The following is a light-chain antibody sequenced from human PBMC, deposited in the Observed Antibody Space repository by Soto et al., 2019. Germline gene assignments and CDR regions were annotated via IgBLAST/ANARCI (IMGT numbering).Light chain of an antibody. CDR1: QSVGSS. CDR3: QQFNNWPWT. J-gene: IGKJ1*01. Sequence: EIVMTQSPATLSVSPGERVTLSCRASQSVGSSLAWYQQKPGQAPRLLIFRASTRAAGFPARCSGSGSGTQFTLTINGLQSEDFAVYHWQQFNNWPWTFGQGTRVEI. V-gene: IGKV3-15*01. CDR2: RAS.